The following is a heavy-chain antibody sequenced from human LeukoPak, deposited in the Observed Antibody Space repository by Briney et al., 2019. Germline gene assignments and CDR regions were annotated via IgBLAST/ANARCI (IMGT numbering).Heavy chain of an antibody. V-gene: IGHV1-24*01. CDR2: FDPEDGET. CDR3: ARAPRTLYCSGIGCLNWFDP. Sequence: ASVKVSCKVSGYTLTELSMHWVRQAPGKGLEWMGGFDPEDGETIYAQNLQGRVTMTTDTSTSTAYMELSSLRSDDTAVYYCARAPRTLYCSGIGCLNWFDPWGQGTLVTVSS. J-gene: IGHJ5*02. CDR1: GYTLTELS. D-gene: IGHD2-15*01.